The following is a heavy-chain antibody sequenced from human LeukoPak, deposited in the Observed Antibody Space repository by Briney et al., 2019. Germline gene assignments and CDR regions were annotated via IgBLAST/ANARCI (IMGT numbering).Heavy chain of an antibody. CDR1: GGTFSSYA. CDR3: AAHSSGPLYYYYGMDV. V-gene: IGHV1-69*01. CDR2: IIPIFGTA. Sequence: ASVKVSCKASGGTFSSYAISWVRQAPGQGLEWMGGIIPIFGTANYAQKFQGRVTITADESTSTAYMELSSLRSEDTAVYYCAAHSSGPLYYYYGMDVWGQGTTVTVSS. D-gene: IGHD6-19*01. J-gene: IGHJ6*02.